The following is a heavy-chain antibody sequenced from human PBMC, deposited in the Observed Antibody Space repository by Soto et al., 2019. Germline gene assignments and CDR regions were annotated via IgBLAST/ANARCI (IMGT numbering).Heavy chain of an antibody. CDR1: GGSISSYY. CDR2: IYYSGST. Sequence: SETLSLTCTVSGGSISSYYWSWIRQPPGKGLEWIGYIYYSGSTNYNPSLKSRVTISVDTSKNQFSLKLSSVTAADTAVYYCASFSGWFDYWGQGTLVTVSS. D-gene: IGHD6-19*01. V-gene: IGHV4-59*01. J-gene: IGHJ4*02. CDR3: ASFSGWFDY.